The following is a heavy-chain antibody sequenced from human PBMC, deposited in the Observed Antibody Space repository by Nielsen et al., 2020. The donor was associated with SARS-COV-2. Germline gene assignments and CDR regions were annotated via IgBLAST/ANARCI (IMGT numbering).Heavy chain of an antibody. Sequence: GESLKISCTASGFTFSMYAMSWVRQAPGKGLEWVSLISASGGNTYYAGSVKGRFTVSRDNSKHTLYLQMNSLRAGDTAVYYCARAPPSGYHYDFSGYYGSLDYWGQGTLVSVSS. CDR1: GFTFSMYA. CDR3: ARAPPSGYHYDFSGYYGSLDY. J-gene: IGHJ4*02. D-gene: IGHD3-22*01. CDR2: ISASGGNT. V-gene: IGHV3-23*01.